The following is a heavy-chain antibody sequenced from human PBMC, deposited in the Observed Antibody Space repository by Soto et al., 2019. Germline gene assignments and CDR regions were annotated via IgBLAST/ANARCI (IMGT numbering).Heavy chain of an antibody. J-gene: IGHJ4*02. CDR2: ISYDGSNK. V-gene: IGHV3-30*18. D-gene: IGHD4-17*01. Sequence: QVQLVESGGGVVQPGRSLRLSCAASGFTFSSYGMHWVRQAPGKGLEWVAVISYDGSNKYYADTVKGRFTISRDNSKNTLYRQMNSLRAEDTAVYYCAKDGVRRLRRGGVVIFDYWGQGTLVTVSS. CDR3: AKDGVRRLRRGGVVIFDY. CDR1: GFTFSSYG.